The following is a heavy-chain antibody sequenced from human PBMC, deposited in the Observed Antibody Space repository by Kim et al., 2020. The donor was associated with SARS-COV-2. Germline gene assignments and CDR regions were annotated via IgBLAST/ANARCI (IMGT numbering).Heavy chain of an antibody. CDR2: ISSSGSTI. CDR1: GFTFSDYY. J-gene: IGHJ4*02. V-gene: IGHV3-11*01. CDR3: AREGEYCSSTSCFDY. Sequence: GGSLRLSCAASGFTFSDYYMSWIRQAPGKGLEWVSYISSSGSTIYYADSVKGRFTISRDNAKNSLYLQMNSLRAEDTAVYYCAREGEYCSSTSCFDYWGQGTLVTVSS. D-gene: IGHD2-2*01.